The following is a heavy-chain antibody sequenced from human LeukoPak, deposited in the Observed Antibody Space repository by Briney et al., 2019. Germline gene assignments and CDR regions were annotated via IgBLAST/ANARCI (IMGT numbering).Heavy chain of an antibody. J-gene: IGHJ4*02. V-gene: IGHV4-59*01. CDR3: ARTLSIAAAGTIIDY. D-gene: IGHD6-13*01. Sequence: SETLSLTCTVSGGSISSYYWSWIRQPPGKGLEWIGYIHYGGSTNYNPSLKSRVTISVDTSKNQFSLKLSSVTAADTAVYYCARTLSIAAAGTIIDYWGQGTLVTVSS. CDR2: IHYGGST. CDR1: GGSISSYY.